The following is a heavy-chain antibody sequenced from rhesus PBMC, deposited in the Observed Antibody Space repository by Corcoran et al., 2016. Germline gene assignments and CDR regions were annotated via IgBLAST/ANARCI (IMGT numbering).Heavy chain of an antibody. CDR2: IYGSSTTT. CDR1: GGSISDNYR. D-gene: IGHD3-34*01. J-gene: IGHJ4*01. Sequence: QVQLQESGPGVVKPSETLSLPCAVSGGSISDNYRWSWIRLPPGKGLEWMGYIYGSSTTTKYNPSLQSRVTISKDTSKQQFSLKVSSVTAADTAVYYCAGADWGDYWFDYWGQGVLVTVSS. CDR3: AGADWGDYWFDY. V-gene: IGHV4S10*01.